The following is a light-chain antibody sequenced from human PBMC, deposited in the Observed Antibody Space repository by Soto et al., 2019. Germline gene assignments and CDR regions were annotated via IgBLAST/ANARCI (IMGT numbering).Light chain of an antibody. V-gene: IGKV3-11*01. Sequence: EIVLTQSPATLSLSPGERATLSFRASQSVSSYLAWYQQKPGQAPRLLIYDASNRATGIPARFSGSGSGTEFTLTISSLQSEDFAVYYCQHYNNWPPWTFGQGTKVDIK. J-gene: IGKJ1*01. CDR3: QHYNNWPPWT. CDR2: DAS. CDR1: QSVSSY.